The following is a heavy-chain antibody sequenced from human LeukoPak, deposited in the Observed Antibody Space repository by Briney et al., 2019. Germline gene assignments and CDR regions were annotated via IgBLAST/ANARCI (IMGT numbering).Heavy chain of an antibody. Sequence: GGSLRLSCGASGFTFSTYWMHWVRQAPGKGLVWVSRINSDGSSTGYADSVRGRFTISRDNAKNTLYLQMNSLRAEDTAVYCCTRDFDAATGYWGQGTLVTVSS. CDR2: INSDGSST. V-gene: IGHV3-74*01. J-gene: IGHJ4*02. D-gene: IGHD3-9*01. CDR1: GFTFSTYW. CDR3: TRDFDAATGY.